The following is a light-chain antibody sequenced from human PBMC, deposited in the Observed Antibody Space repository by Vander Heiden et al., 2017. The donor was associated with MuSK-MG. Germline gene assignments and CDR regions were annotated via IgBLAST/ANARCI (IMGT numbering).Light chain of an antibody. CDR3: QQEDNLPNT. V-gene: IGKV1-33*01. CDR1: QDITNY. Sequence: DIQMTQSPSSLSASLGDRVTITCRASQDITNYLNWYQHNPGKAPKLLIYDASNLETGVPSRFSGSGSGTDFTFTITSLQPEDIATYYCQQEDNLPNTFGQGTLLEIK. CDR2: DAS. J-gene: IGKJ5*01.